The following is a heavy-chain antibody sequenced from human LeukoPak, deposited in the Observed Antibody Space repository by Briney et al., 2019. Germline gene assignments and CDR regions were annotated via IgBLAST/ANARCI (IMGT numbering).Heavy chain of an antibody. CDR2: ISSSSYI. V-gene: IGHV3-21*01. J-gene: IGHJ4*02. Sequence: GGSLRLSCAASGFTFSSYSMNWVRQAPGKGLEWVSSISSSSYIYYADSVKGRFTISRDNAKNSLYLQMNSLRAEDTAVYYCAREGHGDYPSSFDCWGQGSLVTVSS. D-gene: IGHD4-17*01. CDR1: GFTFSSYS. CDR3: AREGHGDYPSSFDC.